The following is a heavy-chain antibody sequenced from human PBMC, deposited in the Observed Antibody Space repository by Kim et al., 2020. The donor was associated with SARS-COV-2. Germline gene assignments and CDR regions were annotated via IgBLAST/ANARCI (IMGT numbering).Heavy chain of an antibody. CDR2: ISSSSSYI. J-gene: IGHJ4*02. CDR1: GFTFSSYS. CDR3: ARDREWELLGGFDY. V-gene: IGHV3-21*01. D-gene: IGHD1-26*01. Sequence: GGSLRLSCAASGFTFSSYSMNWVRQAPGKGLEWVSSISSSSSYIYYADSVKGRFTISRDNAKNSLYLQMNSLRAEDTAVYYCARDREWELLGGFDYWGQGTLVTVSS.